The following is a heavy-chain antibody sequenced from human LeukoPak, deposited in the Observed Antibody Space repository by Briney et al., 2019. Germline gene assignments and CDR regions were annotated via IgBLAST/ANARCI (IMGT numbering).Heavy chain of an antibody. Sequence: SVKVSCKASGFTFTSSAMQWVRQARGQRLEWIGWIVVGSGNTNYAQKFQERVTITRDMSTSTAYMELSSLRSEDTAVYYCAAVLTYNYDSSGYYPEYWGQGTLVTVSS. V-gene: IGHV1-58*02. CDR3: AAVLTYNYDSSGYYPEY. CDR1: GFTFTSSA. D-gene: IGHD3-22*01. CDR2: IVVGSGNT. J-gene: IGHJ4*02.